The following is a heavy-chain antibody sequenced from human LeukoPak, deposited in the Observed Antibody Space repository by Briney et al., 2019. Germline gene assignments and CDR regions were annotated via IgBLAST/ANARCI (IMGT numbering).Heavy chain of an antibody. V-gene: IGHV4-31*03. Sequence: SQTLSLTCTVSGGSISSGGYYWSWIRQHPGKGLEWIGYIYYSGSTYYNPSLKSRVTISVDTSKNQFSLRLTSLTAADTAMYYCARLLACTTCNSRLGCVDVWAKGTSVTVSS. J-gene: IGHJ6*04. CDR3: ARLLACTTCNSRLGCVDV. CDR1: GGSISSGGYY. D-gene: IGHD1-1*01. CDR2: IYYSGST.